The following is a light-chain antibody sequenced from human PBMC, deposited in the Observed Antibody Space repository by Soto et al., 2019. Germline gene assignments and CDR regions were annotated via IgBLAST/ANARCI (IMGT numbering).Light chain of an antibody. V-gene: IGKV3D-15*01. CDR1: QSVSSN. CDR3: QQYNNWPLT. J-gene: IGKJ4*01. Sequence: EIVMTQSPATLSVSPGERATLSCRASQSVSSNLAWYQQKPGQAPRLVIYGASIRATGIPARFSGSGSGTEFTLTISSLQTEDFAVYYCQQYNNWPLTFGGGTKVEIK. CDR2: GAS.